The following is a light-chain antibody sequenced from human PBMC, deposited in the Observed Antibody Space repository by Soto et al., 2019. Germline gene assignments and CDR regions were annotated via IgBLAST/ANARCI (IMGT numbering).Light chain of an antibody. Sequence: QSVLTQPASVSGSPGQSITISCTGTSSDVGGYNYVSWYQQHPGKAPKLMIYDVSNRPSGVSNRFPGSKSGNTASLTISGLQAEDEADYYCNSYTSSSTYVFGTGTMVTVL. V-gene: IGLV2-14*01. CDR3: NSYTSSSTYV. CDR1: SSDVGGYNY. CDR2: DVS. J-gene: IGLJ1*01.